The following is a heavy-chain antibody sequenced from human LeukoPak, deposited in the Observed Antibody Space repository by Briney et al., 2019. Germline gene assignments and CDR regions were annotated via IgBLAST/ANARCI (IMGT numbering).Heavy chain of an antibody. CDR2: IYYSGST. Sequence: SETLSLTCTVSGGSISSSSYYWGWIRQPPGKGLEWIGSIYYSGSTYYNPSLKSRVTISVDTSKNQFSLKLSSVTAADTAVYYCARQESIAARGGFDYWGQGTLVTVSS. CDR1: GGSISSSSYY. J-gene: IGHJ4*02. CDR3: ARQESIAARGGFDY. V-gene: IGHV4-39*01. D-gene: IGHD6-6*01.